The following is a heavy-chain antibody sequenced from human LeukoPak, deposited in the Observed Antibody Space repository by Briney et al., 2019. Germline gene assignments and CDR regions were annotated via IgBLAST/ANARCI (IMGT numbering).Heavy chain of an antibody. Sequence: AGGSLRLSCAASGFTFSSYSMNWVRQAPGKGLEWVSYISSNSSTIYYADSVKGRFTIPRDNAKNSLYLQMNSLRAVDTAVYYCARDPGYCTSTSCYVDGHFDYWGQGTLVTVSS. D-gene: IGHD2-2*01. CDR1: GFTFSSYS. CDR2: ISSNSSTI. J-gene: IGHJ4*02. CDR3: ARDPGYCTSTSCYVDGHFDY. V-gene: IGHV3-48*04.